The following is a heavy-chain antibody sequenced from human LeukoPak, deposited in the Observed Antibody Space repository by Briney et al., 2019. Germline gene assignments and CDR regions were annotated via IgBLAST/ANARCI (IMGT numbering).Heavy chain of an antibody. CDR2: IRSSDSTT. J-gene: IGHJ4*02. CDR1: GFSFSRYG. Sequence: LTGGSLRLSCAASGFSFSRYGMKWVRQAPGKGLEWLSYIRSSDSTTYYADSVKGRFTISRDNSKNTLYLQLNSLRAEDTAVYYCARDSTYYYDSGSSGPHYFDNWGQGTLVTVSS. D-gene: IGHD3-10*01. V-gene: IGHV3-48*01. CDR3: ARDSTYYYDSGSSGPHYFDN.